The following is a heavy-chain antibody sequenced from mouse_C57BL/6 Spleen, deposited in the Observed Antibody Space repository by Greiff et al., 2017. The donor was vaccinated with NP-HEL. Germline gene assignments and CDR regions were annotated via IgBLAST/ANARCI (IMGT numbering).Heavy chain of an antibody. V-gene: IGHV1-76*01. J-gene: IGHJ4*01. CDR1: GYTFTDYY. CDR2: IYPGSGNP. Sequence: VQLQQSGAELVRPGASVKLSCKASGYTFTDYYINWVKQRPGQGLEWIARIYPGSGNPYYNEKFKGKATLTAEKSSSTAYMQLSSLTSEDSAVYFCARSGITTVVATGAMDYWGQGTSVTVSS. D-gene: IGHD1-1*01. CDR3: ARSGITTVVATGAMDY.